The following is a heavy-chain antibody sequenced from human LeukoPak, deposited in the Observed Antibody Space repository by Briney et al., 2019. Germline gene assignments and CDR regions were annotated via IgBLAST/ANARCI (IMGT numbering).Heavy chain of an antibody. CDR1: GGSITGFF. CDR2: IFSSGGA. V-gene: IGHV4-4*07. D-gene: IGHD6-19*01. CDR3: AGVATPDVSSPLDF. Sequence: SETLSLTCAVSGGSITGFFWTWIRQPAGEGLQYIGRIFSSGGANYNPSLQSRVAMSVDTSQNLFPLKLTSVTAADTSVYFCAGVATPDVSSPLDFWGQGILVTVSS. J-gene: IGHJ4*02.